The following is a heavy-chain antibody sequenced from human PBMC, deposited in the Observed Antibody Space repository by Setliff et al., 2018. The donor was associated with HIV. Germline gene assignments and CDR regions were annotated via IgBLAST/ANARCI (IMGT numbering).Heavy chain of an antibody. Sequence: NPSETLSLTCTVSGSSISSNYYWAWIRQAPGKGLEWIGCIDASANTCYIPSLKSRATISIDTSKNQLSLKLRSVTAADTAVYYCARIGSGWSVGWFDPWGQGTLVTVSS. CDR2: IDASANT. D-gene: IGHD6-13*01. V-gene: IGHV4-38-2*02. CDR1: GSSISSNYY. CDR3: ARIGSGWSVGWFDP. J-gene: IGHJ5*02.